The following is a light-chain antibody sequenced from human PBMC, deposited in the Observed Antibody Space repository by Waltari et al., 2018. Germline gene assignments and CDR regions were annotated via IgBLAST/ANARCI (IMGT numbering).Light chain of an antibody. J-gene: IGKJ1*01. V-gene: IGKV2-30*02. CDR3: MQGTHWPRT. CDR2: QVS. CDR1: QSLLHSVGNAY. Sequence: DVVMTQSPLSVPVTLGQPASISGFSSQSLLHSVGNAYLNWFHQRPGQSPRVLIYQVSTRDSGVPDRFSGSVSGTDFTLKISRVEAEDVGVYYCMQGTHWPRTFCQGTKVEIK.